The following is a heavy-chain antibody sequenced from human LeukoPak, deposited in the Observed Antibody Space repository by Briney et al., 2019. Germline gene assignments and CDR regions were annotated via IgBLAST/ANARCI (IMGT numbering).Heavy chain of an antibody. D-gene: IGHD3-22*01. CDR1: GFTFSSYS. CDR3: ARDRAPDYYDSSGYIDY. J-gene: IGHJ4*02. CDR2: ISSSSSTI. Sequence: PGGSLRLSCAASGFTFSSYSMNWVRQAPGKGLEWVSYISSSSSTIYYADSVKGRFTISRDNAKNSLYLQMNSLRAEDTAVYYCARDRAPDYYDSSGYIDYWGQGTLVTVSS. V-gene: IGHV3-48*04.